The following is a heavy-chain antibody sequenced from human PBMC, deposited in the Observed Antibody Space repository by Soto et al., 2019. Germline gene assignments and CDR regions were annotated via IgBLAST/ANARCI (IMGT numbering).Heavy chain of an antibody. CDR1: GGSISSSSYY. CDR3: ARRVWAAGNYGMDV. J-gene: IGHJ6*02. CDR2: IYYSGST. V-gene: IGHV4-39*01. D-gene: IGHD6-13*01. Sequence: QLQLQESGPGLVKPSETLSLTCTVSGGSISSSSYYWGGIRQPPGKGLEWIGSIYYSGSTYYNPSLKSRVTISVHTSKNQFSLKLSSVTAADTAVYYCARRVWAAGNYGMDVWGQATTATVSS.